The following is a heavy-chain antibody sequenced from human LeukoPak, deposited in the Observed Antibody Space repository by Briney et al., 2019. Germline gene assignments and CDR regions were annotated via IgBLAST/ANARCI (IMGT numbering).Heavy chain of an antibody. J-gene: IGHJ4*02. CDR1: GLTFSNYA. CDR2: ISISGGST. Sequence: GGSLRLSCAASGLTFSNYAMSWVRQAPGKGLEWVSVISISGGSTYYADSVKGRFTISRANSKNTLYLQMNSLRAEDTAVYYCAKGGAIVATISGYWGQGTLVTVSS. CDR3: AKGGAIVATISGY. V-gene: IGHV3-23*01. D-gene: IGHD5-12*01.